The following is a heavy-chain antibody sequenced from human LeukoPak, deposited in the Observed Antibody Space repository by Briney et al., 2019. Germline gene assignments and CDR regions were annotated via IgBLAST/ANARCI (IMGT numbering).Heavy chain of an antibody. Sequence: PGGSLRLSCAASEFTFSSYGMSWVRQAPGKGLEWVSSISGSGGSTQYADSVKGRFTISRDNSKNTLYLQMNSLRAEDTAVYYCARDHGDCSGGSCYSDAFDIWGQGTMVTVSS. D-gene: IGHD2-15*01. V-gene: IGHV3-23*01. CDR1: EFTFSSYG. CDR3: ARDHGDCSGGSCYSDAFDI. J-gene: IGHJ3*02. CDR2: ISGSGGST.